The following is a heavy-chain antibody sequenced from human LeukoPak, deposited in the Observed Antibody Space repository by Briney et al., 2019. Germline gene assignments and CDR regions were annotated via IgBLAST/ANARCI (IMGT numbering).Heavy chain of an antibody. D-gene: IGHD3-9*01. J-gene: IGHJ4*02. CDR2: ISAYNGNT. CDR3: ARLLPYDILTGYYLSIGY. CDR1: GYTFTSYG. V-gene: IGHV1-18*01. Sequence: ASVKVSCKASGYTFTSYGISWVRQAPGQGLEWMGWISAYNGNTNYAQKLQGRVTMTTDTPTSTAYMELRSLRSDDTAVYYCARLLPYDILTGYYLSIGYWGQGTLVTVSS.